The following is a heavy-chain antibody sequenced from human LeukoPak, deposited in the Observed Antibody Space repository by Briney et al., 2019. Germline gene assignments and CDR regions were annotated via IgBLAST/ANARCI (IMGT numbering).Heavy chain of an antibody. D-gene: IGHD6-19*01. CDR1: GFTFSSYG. Sequence: GRSLRLSCAASGFTFSSYGMHWVRQAPGKGLEWVAVISYDGSNKYYADSVKGRFTISRDNSKNTLYLQMNSLRAEDTAVYYCAKGGWYFDYWGQGTLVTVPS. CDR3: AKGGWYFDY. V-gene: IGHV3-30*18. J-gene: IGHJ4*02. CDR2: ISYDGSNK.